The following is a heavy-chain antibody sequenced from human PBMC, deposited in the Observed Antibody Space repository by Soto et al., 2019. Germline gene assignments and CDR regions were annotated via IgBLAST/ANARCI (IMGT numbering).Heavy chain of an antibody. CDR1: GYTFTSYY. D-gene: IGHD2-2*01. CDR2: INPSGGST. J-gene: IGHJ6*02. CDR3: ARDKVVPAAGSGMDV. V-gene: IGHV1-46*01. Sequence: GASVKVSCKASGYTFTSYYMHWVRQAPGQGLEWMGIINPSGGSTSYAQKFQGRVTMTRDTSTSTVYMELSSLRSEDTAVYYCARDKVVPAAGSGMDVWGQGTTVTVSS.